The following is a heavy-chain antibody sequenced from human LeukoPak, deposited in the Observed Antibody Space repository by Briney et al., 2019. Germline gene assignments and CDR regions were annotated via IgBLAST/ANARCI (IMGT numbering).Heavy chain of an antibody. D-gene: IGHD6-19*01. CDR1: GGSISSYY. Sequence: SETLSLPCTVSGGSISSYYWSWIRQPPGKGLEWIGYIYYSGSTNYNPSLKSRVTISVDTSKNQFSLKLSSVTAADTAVYYCASAEYSSGWYYFDYWGQGTLVTVSS. CDR2: IYYSGST. J-gene: IGHJ4*02. V-gene: IGHV4-59*01. CDR3: ASAEYSSGWYYFDY.